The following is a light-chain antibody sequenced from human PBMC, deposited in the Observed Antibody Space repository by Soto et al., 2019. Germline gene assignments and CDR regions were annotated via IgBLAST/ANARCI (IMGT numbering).Light chain of an antibody. V-gene: IGLV2-23*01. CDR1: SRDVGSYNL. J-gene: IGLJ2*01. Sequence: QSALTQPASVSGSPGQSITISCTGTSRDVGSYNLVSWYQQHPGKAPKLMIYEGSKRPSVVSNRFSGSKSGNTASLTISGIQAADEADYYCCSYAGSSTSVVFGGGTKLTVL. CDR2: EGS. CDR3: CSYAGSSTSVV.